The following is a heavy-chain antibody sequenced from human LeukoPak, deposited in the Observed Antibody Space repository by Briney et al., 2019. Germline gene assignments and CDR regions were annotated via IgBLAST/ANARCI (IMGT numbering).Heavy chain of an antibody. D-gene: IGHD1-26*01. Sequence: SETLSLTCTVSGGSISSSSYYWGWIRQPPGEGLEWIGSIYYSGSTYYNPSLKSRVTISVDTSKNQFSLKLSSVTAADTAVYYCARRGAWELHDAFDIWGQGTMVTVSS. CDR1: GGSISSSSYY. J-gene: IGHJ3*02. CDR2: IYYSGST. V-gene: IGHV4-39*01. CDR3: ARRGAWELHDAFDI.